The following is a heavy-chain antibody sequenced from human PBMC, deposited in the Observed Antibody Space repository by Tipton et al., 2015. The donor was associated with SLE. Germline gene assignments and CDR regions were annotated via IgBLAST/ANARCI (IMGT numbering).Heavy chain of an antibody. D-gene: IGHD2-2*01. Sequence: TLSLTCTVSGGSISSSHYYWDWIRQPPGKGLEWLGSIYSSGGTYYNPSLKSRVTISVDTSKNQFSLKLRSVTAADTAVYFCARYYCTTTRCYYFDYWGRGTLVTVSS. V-gene: IGHV4-39*07. CDR1: GGSISSSHYY. J-gene: IGHJ4*02. CDR2: IYSSGGT. CDR3: ARYYCTTTRCYYFDY.